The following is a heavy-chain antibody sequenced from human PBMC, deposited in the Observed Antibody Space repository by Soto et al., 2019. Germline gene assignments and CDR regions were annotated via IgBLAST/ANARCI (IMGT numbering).Heavy chain of an antibody. J-gene: IGHJ4*01. Sequence: XETLSLTCTVAGGSISSYYWSWIRQPPGKGLEWIGYIYYSGSTNYNPSLKSRVTISVDTSKNQFSLKLSSVTAADTAVYYCARGGYYYENSGQNAYDYWGQGILVTVSS. V-gene: IGHV4-59*01. CDR3: ARGGYYYENSGQNAYDY. D-gene: IGHD3-22*01. CDR1: GGSISSYY. CDR2: IYYSGST.